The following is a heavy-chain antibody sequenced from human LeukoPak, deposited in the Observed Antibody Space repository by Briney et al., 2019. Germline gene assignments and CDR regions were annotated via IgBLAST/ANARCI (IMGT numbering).Heavy chain of an antibody. CDR3: ARKGLDTAMGALDY. CDR1: GYTFTGYY. V-gene: IGHV1-2*02. J-gene: IGHJ4*02. D-gene: IGHD5-18*01. CDR2: INPNSGAT. Sequence: ASVKVSCKASGYTFTGYYMHWVRQAPGQGLEWMGWINPNSGATNYAQKFQGRVTITADESTSTAYMELSSLRSEDTAVYYCARKGLDTAMGALDYWGQGTLVTVSS.